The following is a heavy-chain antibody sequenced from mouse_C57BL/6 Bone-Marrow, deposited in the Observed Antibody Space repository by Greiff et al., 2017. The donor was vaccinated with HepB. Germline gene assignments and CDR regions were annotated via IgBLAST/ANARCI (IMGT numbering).Heavy chain of an antibody. V-gene: IGHV1-82*01. CDR2: IYPGDGDT. D-gene: IGHD1-1*01. J-gene: IGHJ2*01. CDR1: GYAFSSSW. CDR3: AGITTDYFDY. Sequence: QVQLKESGPELVKPGASVKISCKASGYAFSSSWMNWVKQRPGKGLEWIGRIYPGDGDTNYNGKFKSKATLTVDTSSSTAYMQLSSLTSEDSAVYYCAGITTDYFDYWGQGTTLTVSS.